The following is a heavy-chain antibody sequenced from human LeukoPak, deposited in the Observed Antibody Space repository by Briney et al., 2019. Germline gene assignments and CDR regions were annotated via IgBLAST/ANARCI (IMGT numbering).Heavy chain of an antibody. CDR3: VRDSYTREWHEIESDY. J-gene: IGHJ4*02. Sequence: GGSLRLSYATAGFIFSDFWMTWVRQAPGKGLEWVANMKQDGSLTFYMGSAKGRFTISRDNAKSSLYLQMNSLRVGDTAIYYCVRDSYTREWHEIESDYWGQGTLVTVSS. V-gene: IGHV3-7*03. CDR2: MKQDGSLT. CDR1: GFIFSDFW. D-gene: IGHD6-13*01.